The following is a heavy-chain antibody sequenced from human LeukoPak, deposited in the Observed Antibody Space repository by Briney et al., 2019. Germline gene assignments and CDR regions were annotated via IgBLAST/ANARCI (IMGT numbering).Heavy chain of an antibody. CDR3: TRVFVGDEYSSSGY. V-gene: IGHV3-74*03. Sequence: PGGSLRLSCAASGSTFRKYYMHWVRQAPGKGLVWVSRINSDGSSTTYADSVRGRFTVSRDNAKNTLYLQMNSLKVEDTAMYYCTRVFVGDEYSSSGYWGQGTLVTVSS. J-gene: IGHJ4*02. D-gene: IGHD6-13*01. CDR2: INSDGSST. CDR1: GSTFRKYY.